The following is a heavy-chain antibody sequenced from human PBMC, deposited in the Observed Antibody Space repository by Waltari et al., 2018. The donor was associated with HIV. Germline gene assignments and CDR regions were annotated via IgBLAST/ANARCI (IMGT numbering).Heavy chain of an antibody. CDR2: INHSGRT. D-gene: IGHD3-10*01. J-gene: IGHJ4*02. Sequence: QVQLQQWGTGLLKPSETLSLTCAVQGGSSSNYYWSWIRQPPGKGLEWIAEINHSGRTNYNPSLKSLLTISVDTSKTQFSVKLTSVTAADTAVYFCARGQYGPGSREDYCGQGTLVTVAS. CDR3: ARGQYGPGSREDY. V-gene: IGHV4-34*02. CDR1: GGSSSNYY.